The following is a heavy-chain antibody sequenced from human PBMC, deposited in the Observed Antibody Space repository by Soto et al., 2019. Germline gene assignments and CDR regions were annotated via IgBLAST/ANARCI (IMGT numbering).Heavy chain of an antibody. J-gene: IGHJ5*02. V-gene: IGHV3-33*01. CDR3: ARDGNYVWGSYRTNWFDP. D-gene: IGHD3-16*02. CDR2: IWYDGSNK. Sequence: GGSLRLSCAASGFTFSSYGMHWVRQAPGKGLEWVAVIWYDGSNKYYADSVKGRFTISRDNSKNTLYLQMNSLRAEDTAVYYCARDGNYVWGSYRTNWFDPWGQGTLVTVSS. CDR1: GFTFSSYG.